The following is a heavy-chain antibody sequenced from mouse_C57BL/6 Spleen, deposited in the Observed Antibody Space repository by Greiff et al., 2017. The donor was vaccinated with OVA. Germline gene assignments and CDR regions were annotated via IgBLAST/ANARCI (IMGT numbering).Heavy chain of an antibody. J-gene: IGHJ1*03. CDR2: IDPSDSYT. V-gene: IGHV1-69*01. Sequence: QVQLQQSGAELVMPGASVKLSCKASGYTFTSYWMHWVKQRPGQGLEWIGEIDPSDSYTNYNQKFKGKSTLTVDKSSSTAYMQLSSLTSEDSAVYYCARPLYDGLYWYFDVWGTGTTVTVSS. CDR1: GYTFTSYW. CDR3: ARPLYDGLYWYFDV. D-gene: IGHD2-3*01.